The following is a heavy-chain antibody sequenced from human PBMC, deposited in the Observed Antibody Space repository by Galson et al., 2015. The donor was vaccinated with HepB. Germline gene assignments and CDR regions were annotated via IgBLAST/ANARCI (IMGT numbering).Heavy chain of an antibody. Sequence: SLRLSCAASGFTFSSYAMSWVRQAPGKGLEWVSAISGSGGSTYYADSVKGRFTISRDNSKNTLYLQMNSLRAEDTAVYYCAKDRDSSGWGGDYYLDYWGREPWSPSPQ. CDR1: GFTFSSYA. J-gene: IGHJ4*02. CDR2: ISGSGGST. CDR3: AKDRDSSGWGGDYYLDY. D-gene: IGHD6-19*01. V-gene: IGHV3-23*01.